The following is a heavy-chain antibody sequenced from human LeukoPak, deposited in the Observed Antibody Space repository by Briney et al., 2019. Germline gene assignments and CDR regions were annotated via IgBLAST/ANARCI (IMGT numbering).Heavy chain of an antibody. J-gene: IGHJ4*02. CDR3: ARPRGGYSGYVDY. D-gene: IGHD5-12*01. V-gene: IGHV4-38-2*01. CDR1: GYSISSGYC. CDR2: ICHSGST. Sequence: PSETLSLTCAVSGYSISSGYCWGWIRQPPGKGLEWIGSICHSGSTYYNPSLKGRVTISIDTSKNQFSLKLSSVTAADTAVYYCARPRGGYSGYVDYWGQGTLVTVSS.